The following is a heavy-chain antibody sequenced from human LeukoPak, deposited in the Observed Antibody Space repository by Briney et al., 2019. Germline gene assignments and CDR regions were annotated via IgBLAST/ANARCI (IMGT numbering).Heavy chain of an antibody. CDR1: GFTFSNSG. CDR2: INQDGSEK. D-gene: IGHD2/OR15-2a*01. Sequence: AGGSLILSCAASGFTFSNSGMSWVRQAPGKGLEWVANINQDGSEKNCVDSVKGRFTISRDNAKNSLYLQMNSLRAEDTAVYYCANNRASLDYWGQGTLVTVSS. CDR3: ANNRASLDY. V-gene: IGHV3-7*02. J-gene: IGHJ4*02.